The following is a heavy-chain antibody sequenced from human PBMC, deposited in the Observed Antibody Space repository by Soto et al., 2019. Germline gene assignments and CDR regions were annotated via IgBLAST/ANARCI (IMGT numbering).Heavy chain of an antibody. D-gene: IGHD2-15*01. CDR2: ISYDGSNK. Sequence: QVQLVESGGGVVQPGRSLRLSCAASGFTFSSYAMHWVRQAPGKGLEWVAVISYDGSNKYYADSVKGRFTISRDNSKNKLYLQMNSLRAEDTAVYYCAREEGYCSGGSCPTGDYWGQGTLVTVSS. V-gene: IGHV3-30-3*01. CDR3: AREEGYCSGGSCPTGDY. J-gene: IGHJ4*02. CDR1: GFTFSSYA.